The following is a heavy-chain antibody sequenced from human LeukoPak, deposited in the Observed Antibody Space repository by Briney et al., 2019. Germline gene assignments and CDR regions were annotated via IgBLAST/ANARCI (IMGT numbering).Heavy chain of an antibody. Sequence: GGSLRLSCAASGFTVSSNYMSWVRQAPGKGLEGVSIIYSGGSTFYADSVKGRFTISRDNSKNTLYLQMNSLRAEATAVYYCARAVAVAGTGGFYWGQGTLVTVSS. CDR1: GFTVSSNY. CDR2: IYSGGST. D-gene: IGHD6-19*01. CDR3: ARAVAVAGTGGFY. V-gene: IGHV3-53*01. J-gene: IGHJ4*02.